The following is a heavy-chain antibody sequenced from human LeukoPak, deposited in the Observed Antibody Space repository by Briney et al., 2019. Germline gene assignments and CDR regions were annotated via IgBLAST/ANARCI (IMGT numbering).Heavy chain of an antibody. Sequence: GGSLRLSCAASGFTFSTYWMTWVRQAPRKGLEWEAVISDDGSSYSYADSVKGRLTISRDNSKSTLYLQMNSLTAEDTGVYYCARGYASESYYNGPGYWGQGTLVTVSS. V-gene: IGHV3-30-3*01. CDR3: ARGYASESYYNGPGY. CDR2: ISDDGSSY. D-gene: IGHD3-10*01. J-gene: IGHJ4*02. CDR1: GFTFSTYW.